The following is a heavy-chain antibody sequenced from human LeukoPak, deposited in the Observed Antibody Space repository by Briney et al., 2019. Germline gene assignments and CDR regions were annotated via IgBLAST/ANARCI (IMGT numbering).Heavy chain of an antibody. CDR2: IKQDGSEK. CDR3: ARDQRYCSSSSCPWEPFDY. V-gene: IGHV3-7*05. J-gene: IGHJ4*02. D-gene: IGHD2-2*01. Sequence: GGSLRLSCAASGFTFSSYWMSWVRQAPGKGLEWVANIKQDGSEKYYVDSVKGRFTISRDNAKNSLYLQMNSLRAEDTAVYYCARDQRYCSSSSCPWEPFDYWGQGTLVTVPS. CDR1: GFTFSSYW.